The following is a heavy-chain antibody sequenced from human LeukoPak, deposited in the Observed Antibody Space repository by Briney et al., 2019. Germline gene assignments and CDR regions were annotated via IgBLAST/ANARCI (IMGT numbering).Heavy chain of an antibody. CDR2: TYHSGTT. D-gene: IGHD3-10*01. V-gene: IGHV4-30-2*01. Sequence: MASETLSLTCTVSGGSISSGGYYWSWIRQPPGKGLEWIGYTYHSGTTYYNPSLKSRVTISVDRSKNQFSLKLNSVTPADTAVYYCARAGDSDTYYCPFQHWGQGTLVTVSS. CDR3: ARAGDSDTYYCPFQH. CDR1: GGSISSGGYY. J-gene: IGHJ1*01.